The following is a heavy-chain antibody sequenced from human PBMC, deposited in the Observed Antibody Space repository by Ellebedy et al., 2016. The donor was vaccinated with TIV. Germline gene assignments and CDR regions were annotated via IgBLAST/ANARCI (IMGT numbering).Heavy chain of an antibody. Sequence: GESLKISXAASGFTLSSYNMNWVSQAPGKGLEWVSYISSVLTIYYADSVKGRFTISRDNAKNSLYLQLNSLRDEDTAVYYCARDSPGWSAFDIWGQGTVVTVSS. D-gene: IGHD3-9*01. CDR2: ISSVLTI. CDR1: GFTLSSYN. V-gene: IGHV3-48*02. CDR3: ARDSPGWSAFDI. J-gene: IGHJ3*02.